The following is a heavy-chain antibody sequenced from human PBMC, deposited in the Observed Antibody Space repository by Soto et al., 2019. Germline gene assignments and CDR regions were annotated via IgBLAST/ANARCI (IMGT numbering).Heavy chain of an antibody. Sequence: QVHLVQSGAEVKKPGSSVKVSCKVSGGTFNSYGISWVRQAPGQGLELMGGIIPIFGTPIYAQKFQGRVTISADKSTSTASMEVTSLRSEDAAVYFCARDSEMTRIAFGDLCVWGQGTKVTVS. CDR2: IIPIFGTP. V-gene: IGHV1-69*06. J-gene: IGHJ3*01. CDR3: ARDSEMTRIAFGDLCV. CDR1: GGTFNSYG. D-gene: IGHD3-10*01.